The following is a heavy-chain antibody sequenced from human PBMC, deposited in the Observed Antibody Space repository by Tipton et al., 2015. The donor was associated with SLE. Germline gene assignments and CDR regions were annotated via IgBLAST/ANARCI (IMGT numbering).Heavy chain of an antibody. D-gene: IGHD6-13*01. Sequence: TLSLTCTVSGGSISSGGYYWSWIRQPAGKGLEWIGRIYTSGSTYYNPSLKSRVTISLGTSTNQFSLRLSSVTAADTAVYFCTRSLYNTNWFWFDPWGQGTLVIVSS. J-gene: IGHJ5*02. CDR3: TRSLYNTNWFWFDP. CDR2: IYTSGST. V-gene: IGHV4-61*02. CDR1: GGSISSGGYY.